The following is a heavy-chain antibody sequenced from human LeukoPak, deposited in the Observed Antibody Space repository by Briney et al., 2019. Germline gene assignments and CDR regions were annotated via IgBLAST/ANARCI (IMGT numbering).Heavy chain of an antibody. CDR3: WRGGGGGVGPPDFDI. CDR1: GGSFSGYY. D-gene: IGHD2-15*01. V-gene: IGHV4-34*01. Sequence: SETLSLTCAVYGGSFSGYYWSWIRQPPGKGLEWIGEINHSGSTNYNPSLKSRVTTTFETSNNQFSLQLSTMTAADTAADYYWRGGGGGVGPPDFDIWGQGTMVTVSS. J-gene: IGHJ3*02. CDR2: INHSGST.